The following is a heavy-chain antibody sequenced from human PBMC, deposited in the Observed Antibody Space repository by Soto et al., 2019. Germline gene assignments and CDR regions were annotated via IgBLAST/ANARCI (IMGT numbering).Heavy chain of an antibody. CDR1: GGSISSSSYY. D-gene: IGHD1-20*01. Sequence: PSETLSLTCTVSGGSISSSSYYWGWIRQPPGKGLEWIGSIYYSGSTYYNPSLKSRVTISVDTSKNQFSLKLSSVTAADTAVYYCARNEITGTDYWGQGTLVTVSS. CDR3: ARNEITGTDY. V-gene: IGHV4-39*01. J-gene: IGHJ4*02. CDR2: IYYSGST.